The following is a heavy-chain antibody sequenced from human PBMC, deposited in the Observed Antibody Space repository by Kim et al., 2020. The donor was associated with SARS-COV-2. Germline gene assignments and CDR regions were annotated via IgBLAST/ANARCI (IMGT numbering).Heavy chain of an antibody. CDR1: GGSISSGGYS. V-gene: IGHV4-30-2*01. CDR2: IYYSGST. J-gene: IGHJ5*02. D-gene: IGHD3-10*01. Sequence: SETLSLTCAVSGGSISSGGYSWSWIRQPPGKGLEWIGYIYYSGSTYYNPSLKSRVTISVDRSKNQFSLKLSSVTAADTAVYYCARATYYYGSGSYYKGLNWFDPWGQGTLVTVSS. CDR3: ARATYYYGSGSYYKGLNWFDP.